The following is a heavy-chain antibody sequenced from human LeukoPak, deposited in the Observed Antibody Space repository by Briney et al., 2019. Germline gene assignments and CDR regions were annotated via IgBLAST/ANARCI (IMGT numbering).Heavy chain of an antibody. D-gene: IGHD5-12*01. Sequence: SETLSLTCAVYGGSFSGYYWSWIRQPPGKGLEWIGEINHSGSTNYNPSLKSRVTISVDTSKNQFSLKLSSVTAADTAVYYCASLNTIRDAFDIWGQGTMVTVSS. J-gene: IGHJ3*02. V-gene: IGHV4-34*01. CDR3: ASLNTIRDAFDI. CDR2: INHSGST. CDR1: GGSFSGYY.